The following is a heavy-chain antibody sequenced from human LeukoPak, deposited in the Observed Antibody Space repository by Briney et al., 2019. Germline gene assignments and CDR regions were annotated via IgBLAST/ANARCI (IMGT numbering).Heavy chain of an antibody. J-gene: IGHJ4*02. CDR2: IKSNDHGGAT. CDR3: TTDWGVLVRPLLDY. Sequence: GGSLRLSCAASGFTFSKAWMGWVRQAPGKGLEWVGRIKSNDHGGATDYAATVKGRFAVSRDDSKNTLYLQLNSPKTEDTAMYYCTTDWGVLVRPLLDYWGQGTLVTVSS. D-gene: IGHD2-8*02. V-gene: IGHV3-15*01. CDR1: GFTFSKAW.